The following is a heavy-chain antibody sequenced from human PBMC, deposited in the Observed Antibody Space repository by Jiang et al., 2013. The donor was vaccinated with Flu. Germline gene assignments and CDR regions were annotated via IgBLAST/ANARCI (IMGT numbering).Heavy chain of an antibody. V-gene: IGHV4-34*01. CDR1: GGSFSGYY. CDR2: INHSGST. Sequence: LLKPSETLSLTCAVYGGSFSGYYWSWIRQPPGKGLEWIGEINHSGSTNYNPSLKSRVTISVDTSKNQFSLKLSSVTAADTAVYYCAIFPENDILTGTDYWGQGTLVTVSS. D-gene: IGHD3-9*01. CDR3: AIFPENDILTGTDY. J-gene: IGHJ4*02.